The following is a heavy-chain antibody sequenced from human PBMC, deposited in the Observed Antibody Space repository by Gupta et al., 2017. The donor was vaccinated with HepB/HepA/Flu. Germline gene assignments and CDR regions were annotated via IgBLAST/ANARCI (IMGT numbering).Heavy chain of an antibody. CDR2: IYPGDSDT. J-gene: IGHJ4*02. D-gene: IGHD2-2*01. V-gene: IGHV5-51*01. Sequence: EVQLVQSGAEVKKPGESLKISCKGSGYSFTSHWIGWVGQTPGKGLEWMGIIYPGDSDTRYSPSFQGQVTISADKSISTAYLQWSSLKASDTAMYYCARRGKVPAATGDYFDYWGQGTLVTVSS. CDR3: ARRGKVPAATGDYFDY. CDR1: GYSFTSHW.